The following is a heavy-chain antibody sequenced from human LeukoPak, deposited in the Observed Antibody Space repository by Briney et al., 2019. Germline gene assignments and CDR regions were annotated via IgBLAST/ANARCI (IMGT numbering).Heavy chain of an antibody. CDR1: GFTFSNYW. Sequence: GGSLRLSCAASGFTFSNYWMHWVRQAPGKGLVWVSHINTDGTTTNYADSVKGRFTISRDNAKNTLYLQMNSLRAEDTAVYFCARVQPSIVGLWGQGTMVTVSS. CDR2: INTDGTTT. V-gene: IGHV3-74*01. D-gene: IGHD2/OR15-2a*01. J-gene: IGHJ3*01. CDR3: ARVQPSIVGL.